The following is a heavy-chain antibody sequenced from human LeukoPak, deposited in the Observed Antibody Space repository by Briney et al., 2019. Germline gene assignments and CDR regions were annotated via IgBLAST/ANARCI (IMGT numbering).Heavy chain of an antibody. CDR1: GCTFTSYY. CDR2: INPSGGST. Sequence: ASVKVSCKTSGCTFTSYYMHWVRQAPGQGLEWMGLINPSGGSTSSAQKFQGRVTMTRDTSTRTVSMELSSLRSEDTAVYYCARAGDGYNYYYYMDVWGKGTTVTVSS. J-gene: IGHJ6*03. D-gene: IGHD5-24*01. CDR3: ARAGDGYNYYYYMDV. V-gene: IGHV1-46*01.